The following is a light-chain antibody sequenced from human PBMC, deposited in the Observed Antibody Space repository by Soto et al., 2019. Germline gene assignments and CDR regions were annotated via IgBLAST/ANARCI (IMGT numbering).Light chain of an antibody. CDR2: DVY. V-gene: IGKV3D-20*02. J-gene: IGKJ5*01. CDR1: QSVSNNY. Sequence: EIVLTQSPGTLSLSPGERATLSCRASQSVSNNYLAWYQQKPGQAPSLLIYDVYTRATGIPHRFTGSGSGTDFTLTISSLQHEDSAVYYCQQRHMWPLTFGQGTDWRL. CDR3: QQRHMWPLT.